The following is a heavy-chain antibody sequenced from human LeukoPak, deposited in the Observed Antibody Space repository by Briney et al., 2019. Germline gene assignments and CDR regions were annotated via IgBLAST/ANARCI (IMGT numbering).Heavy chain of an antibody. CDR2: ISAYNGNT. V-gene: IGHV1-18*01. CDR3: ARGAPYYDFWSGYYTGIISYYFDY. CDR1: GYTFTSYG. J-gene: IGHJ4*02. D-gene: IGHD3-3*01. Sequence: GASVKVSCKASGYTFTSYGISWVRQAPGQGLEWMGWISAYNGNTNYAQKLQGRVTMTTDTSTSTAYMELRSLRSDDTAVYYCARGAPYYDFWSGYYTGIISYYFDYWGQGTLVTVSS.